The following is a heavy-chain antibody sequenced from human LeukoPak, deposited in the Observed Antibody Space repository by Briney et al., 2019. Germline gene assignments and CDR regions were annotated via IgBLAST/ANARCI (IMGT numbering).Heavy chain of an antibody. CDR3: ARDLMYCNTMSCYDGDFDY. D-gene: IGHD2-2*01. CDR1: GGTLSNYA. Sequence: ASVKVSCKASGGTLSNYAISWVRQAPGQGLEWMGRIIPILGIANYAQKFQGRVTITADKSTSTAYMELSSLRSDDTAIYYCARDLMYCNTMSCYDGDFDYWGQGTPVTVSS. V-gene: IGHV1-69*04. CDR2: IIPILGIA. J-gene: IGHJ4*02.